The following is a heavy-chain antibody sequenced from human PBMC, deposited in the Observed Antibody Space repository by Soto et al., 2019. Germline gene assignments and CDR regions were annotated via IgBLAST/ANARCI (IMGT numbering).Heavy chain of an antibody. Sequence: QVQLVQSGAEVKKPGSSVKVSCKASGGTFSSYAISWVRQAPGQGLEWMGGIIPIFGTANYAQKFQGRVTITADETTSKAYMEVSRLGSEDTAMYYCAMGCSGGSCYSVHAFDIWGQGTMVTVSS. V-gene: IGHV1-69*12. D-gene: IGHD2-15*01. J-gene: IGHJ3*02. CDR3: AMGCSGGSCYSVHAFDI. CDR1: GGTFSSYA. CDR2: IIPIFGTA.